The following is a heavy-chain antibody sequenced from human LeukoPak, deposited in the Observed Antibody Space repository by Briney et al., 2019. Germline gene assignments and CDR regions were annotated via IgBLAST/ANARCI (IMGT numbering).Heavy chain of an antibody. Sequence: GGSLRLSCAASGFTFSSYSMNWVRQAPGKGLEWVSSISYSSIHIYYADSVKGRFTISRDNAKKSLYLQMNSLRAEDTAVYYCARGTNVVPAAAINDSWGQGTLVTVSS. CDR2: ISYSSIHI. CDR1: GFTFSSYS. CDR3: ARGTNVVPAAAINDS. D-gene: IGHD2-2*01. V-gene: IGHV3-21*01. J-gene: IGHJ4*02.